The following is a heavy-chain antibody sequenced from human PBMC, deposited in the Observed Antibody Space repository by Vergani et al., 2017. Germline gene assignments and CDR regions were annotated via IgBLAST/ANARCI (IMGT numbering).Heavy chain of an antibody. D-gene: IGHD6-13*01. J-gene: IGHJ4*02. CDR1: GGSLSSSSYY. Sequence: QLQLQESGPGLVKPSETLSLTCTVSGGSLSSSSYYWGWIRQPPGKGLEWIGSIYYSGSTYYNPSLKSRVTISVDTSKNQFSLKLSSVTAADTAVYYCASHSSSWDHFDYWGQGTLVTVSS. V-gene: IGHV4-39*01. CDR3: ASHSSSWDHFDY. CDR2: IYYSGST.